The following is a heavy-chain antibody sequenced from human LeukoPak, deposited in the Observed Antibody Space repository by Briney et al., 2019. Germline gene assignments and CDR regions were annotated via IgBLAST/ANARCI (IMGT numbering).Heavy chain of an antibody. CDR1: GGSISSYY. Sequence: SETLSLTCTVSGGSISSYYWSWIRQPPGKGLEWIGYIYYSGSTNYNPSLKSRVTISVDTSKNQFSLKLSSVPAADTAVYYCARSGYSYVASWFDPWGQGTLVTVSS. V-gene: IGHV4-59*01. CDR2: IYYSGST. J-gene: IGHJ5*02. CDR3: ARSGYSYVASWFDP. D-gene: IGHD5-18*01.